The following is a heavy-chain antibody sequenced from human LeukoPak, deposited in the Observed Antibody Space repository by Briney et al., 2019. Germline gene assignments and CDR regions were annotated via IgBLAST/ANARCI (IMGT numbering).Heavy chain of an antibody. J-gene: IGHJ4*02. CDR3: ARDHYGDYTPRYFDY. CDR2: IIPILGIA. D-gene: IGHD4-17*01. V-gene: IGHV1-69*04. CDR1: GGTFSSYT. Sequence: ASVKVSCKASGGTFSSYTISWVRQAPGQGLEWMGRIIPILGIANYAQKFQGRVTITAGKSTSTAYMELSSLRSEDTAVYYCARDHYGDYTPRYFDYWGQGTLVTVSS.